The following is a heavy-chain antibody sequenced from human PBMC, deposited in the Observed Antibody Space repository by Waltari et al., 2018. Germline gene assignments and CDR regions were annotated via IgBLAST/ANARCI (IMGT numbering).Heavy chain of an antibody. V-gene: IGHV4-61*09. CDR1: GGSISSGSYY. D-gene: IGHD3-10*01. Sequence: QVQLQESGPGLVKPSQTLSLPCTVSGGSISSGSYYWSWIPRPAGKGLEWIGYTYTSGSTNYNPSLKSRVTISVDTSKNQFSLKLSSVTAADTAVYYCASSYGSGSYYPPEYWGQGTLITVSS. J-gene: IGHJ4*02. CDR2: TYTSGST. CDR3: ASSYGSGSYYPPEY.